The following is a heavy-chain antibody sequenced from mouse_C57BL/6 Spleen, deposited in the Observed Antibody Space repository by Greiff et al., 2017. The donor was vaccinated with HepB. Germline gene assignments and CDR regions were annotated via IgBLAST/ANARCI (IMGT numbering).Heavy chain of an antibody. D-gene: IGHD3-2*02. V-gene: IGHV5-4*01. J-gene: IGHJ3*01. CDR1: GFTFSSYA. CDR2: ISDGGSYT. Sequence: EVMLVESGGGLVKPGGSLKLSCAASGFTFSSYAMSWVRQTPEKRLEWVATISDGGSYTYYPDNVKGRFTISRDNAKNNRYLQMSNLKSEDTAMYYWARDGDCSGSWFAYWGQGTLVTVSA. CDR3: ARDGDCSGSWFAY.